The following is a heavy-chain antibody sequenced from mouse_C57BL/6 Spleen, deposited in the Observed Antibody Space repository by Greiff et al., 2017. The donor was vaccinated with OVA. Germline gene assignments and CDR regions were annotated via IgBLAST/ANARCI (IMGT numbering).Heavy chain of an antibody. CDR3: ASQRNYGDFDY. Sequence: QVQLQQPGAELVRPGTSVKLSCKASGYTFTSYWMHWVKQRPGQGLEWIGVIDPSDSYTNYNQKFKGKATLTVDTSSSTAYMQLSSLTSEDSAVYYCASQRNYGDFDYWGQGTTLTVSS. J-gene: IGHJ2*01. D-gene: IGHD1-1*02. CDR1: GYTFTSYW. CDR2: IDPSDSYT. V-gene: IGHV1-59*01.